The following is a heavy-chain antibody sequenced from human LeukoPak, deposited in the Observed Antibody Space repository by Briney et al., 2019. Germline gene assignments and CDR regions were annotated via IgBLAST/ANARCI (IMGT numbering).Heavy chain of an antibody. CDR3: ESCGGSGGRSNNWLYR. V-gene: IGHV4-59*01. Sequence: SETLSLTCADSGGSISSYYWSWIRQPPGKGLEWIGYIYYSGTTNYNPSLKSRVTISVDTSKNQFSLNLISVTAADTGVYFCESCGGSGGRSNNWLYRWGQGTLVTVSS. CDR2: IYYSGTT. CDR1: GGSISSYY. J-gene: IGHJ5*02. D-gene: IGHD6-25*01.